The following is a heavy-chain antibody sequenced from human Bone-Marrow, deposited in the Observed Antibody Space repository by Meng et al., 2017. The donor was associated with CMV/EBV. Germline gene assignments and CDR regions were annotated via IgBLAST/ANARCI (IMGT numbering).Heavy chain of an antibody. V-gene: IGHV1-8*03. J-gene: IGHJ6*02. CDR3: ARGGHSKVYYYGMDV. D-gene: IGHD4-11*01. CDR1: GYTFTSYD. Sequence: ASVKVSCKASGYTFTSYDFNWVRQATGQGREGMGWMNPNSGNTGYAQKFQGRVTITRNTSISTAYMELSSLRSEDTAVYYCARGGHSKVYYYGMDVWGQGPTVTVSS. CDR2: MNPNSGNT.